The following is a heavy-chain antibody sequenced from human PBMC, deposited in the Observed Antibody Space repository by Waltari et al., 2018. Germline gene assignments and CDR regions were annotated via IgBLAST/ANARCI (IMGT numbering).Heavy chain of an antibody. Sequence: QVQLVQSGAEVKKPGASVKVSCKVSGYTLTELSMHWVRQAPGKGLEWMGGFDPEYGETIYARNCQGSVTMTEATSTDPAYMELSSLRSEDTAVYYCATSLLTMVQGVSAWGQGTLVTVSS. CDR2: FDPEYGET. CDR1: GYTLTELS. D-gene: IGHD3-10*01. V-gene: IGHV1-24*01. J-gene: IGHJ5*02. CDR3: ATSLLTMVQGVSA.